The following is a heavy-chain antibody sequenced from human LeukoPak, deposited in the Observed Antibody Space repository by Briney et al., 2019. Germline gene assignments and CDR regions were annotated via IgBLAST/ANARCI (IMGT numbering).Heavy chain of an antibody. V-gene: IGHV3-30-3*01. J-gene: IGHJ4*02. CDR1: GFTFSSYA. CDR3: ARAPGGFHGDYSPIAY. Sequence: GRSLRLSCAASGFTFSSYAMHWVRQAPGKGLQWLALTSDDGSVKYYADSVKGRFTISRDNSQNTLYLQMNSLRADETAIYYCARAPGGFHGDYSPIAYWGQGTLVTVSS. D-gene: IGHD4-17*01. CDR2: TSDDGSVK.